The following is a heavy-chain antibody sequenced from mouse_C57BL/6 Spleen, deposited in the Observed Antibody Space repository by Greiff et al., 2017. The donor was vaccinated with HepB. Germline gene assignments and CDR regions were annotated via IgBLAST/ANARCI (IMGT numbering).Heavy chain of an antibody. CDR1: GYAFSSYW. CDR2: IYPGDGDT. Sequence: ESGAELVKPGASVKISCKASGYAFSSYWMNWVKQRPGKGLEWIGQIYPGDGDTNYNGKFKGKATLTADKSSSTAYMQLSSLTSEDSAVYFCARSGGRGYFDYWGQGTTLTVSS. V-gene: IGHV1-80*01. J-gene: IGHJ2*01. D-gene: IGHD3-1*01. CDR3: ARSGGRGYFDY.